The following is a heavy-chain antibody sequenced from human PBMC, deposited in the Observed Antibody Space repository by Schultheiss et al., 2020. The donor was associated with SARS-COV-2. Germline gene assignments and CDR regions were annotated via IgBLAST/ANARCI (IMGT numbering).Heavy chain of an antibody. CDR1: GFTFSSYG. J-gene: IGHJ4*02. CDR3: VKGLALFDY. V-gene: IGHV3-7*03. CDR2: IKQDGSEK. Sequence: GESLKISCAASGFTFSSYGMHWVRQAPGKGLEWVANIKQDGSEKYYVDSVKGRFTISRDNAKNSLYLQMNSLRAEDTAVYFCVKGLALFDYWGQGTLVTVSS.